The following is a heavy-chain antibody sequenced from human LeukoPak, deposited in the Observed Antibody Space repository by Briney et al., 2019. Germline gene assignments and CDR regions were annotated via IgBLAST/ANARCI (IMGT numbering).Heavy chain of an antibody. CDR2: ISSSTTYI. CDR1: GFISSNYA. J-gene: IGHJ6*03. D-gene: IGHD3-10*01. V-gene: IGHV3-21*01. CDR3: AREGPGSGNSYYYYMDV. Sequence: GGSLRLSCAASGFISSNYAMSWVRQAPGKGLEWVSSISSSTTYIYYADSVKGRFTISRDNAKNSLYLQMNSLRAEDTAVYYCAREGPGSGNSYYYYMDVWGKGTTVTISS.